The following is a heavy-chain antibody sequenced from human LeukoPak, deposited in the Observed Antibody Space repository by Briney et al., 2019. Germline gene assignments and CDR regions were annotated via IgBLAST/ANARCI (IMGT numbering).Heavy chain of an antibody. J-gene: IGHJ4*02. V-gene: IGHV4-59*12. CDR2: IYYSGST. CDR1: GGSFSGYY. Sequence: SETLSLTCAVYGGSFSGYYWSWIRQPPGKGLEWIGYIYYSGSTNYNPSLKSRVTMSVDTSNNQFSLSLSSVTAADTAVYYCARGSLNRVITFGGVIVDDYWGQGTLVTVSS. D-gene: IGHD3-16*02. CDR3: ARGSLNRVITFGGVIVDDY.